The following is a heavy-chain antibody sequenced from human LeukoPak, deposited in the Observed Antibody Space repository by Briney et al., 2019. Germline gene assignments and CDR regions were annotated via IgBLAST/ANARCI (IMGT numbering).Heavy chain of an antibody. D-gene: IGHD2-21*02. V-gene: IGHV3-48*03. CDR3: ARGPHCEYFDYYGMYV. CDR1: GFTFSSYG. CDR2: ISSSGSTI. Sequence: GGSLRLSCAASGFTFSSYGMNWVRQAPGKGLEWVSYISSSGSTIYYADSVKGRFTISRDNAKNSLYLQMNSLRAEDTAVYYCARGPHCEYFDYYGMYVWGQGTTVTVSS. J-gene: IGHJ6*02.